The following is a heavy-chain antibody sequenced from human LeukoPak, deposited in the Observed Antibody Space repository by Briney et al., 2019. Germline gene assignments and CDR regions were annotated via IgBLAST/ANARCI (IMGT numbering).Heavy chain of an antibody. V-gene: IGHV4-34*01. CDR1: GGSFSGYY. CDR3: ARDRRYCSGGNCYLHYFDS. CDR2: INHSGST. J-gene: IGHJ4*02. D-gene: IGHD2-15*01. Sequence: SETLSLTCAVYGGSFSGYYWSWIRQPPGKGLEWIGEINHSGSTNYNPSLKSRVTISVDTSKNQFSLKLNSVSAADTAVYYCARDRRYCSGGNCYLHYFDSWGQGTLVTVSS.